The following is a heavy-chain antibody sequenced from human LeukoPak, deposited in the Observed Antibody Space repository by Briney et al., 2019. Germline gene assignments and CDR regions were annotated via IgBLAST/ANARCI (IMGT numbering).Heavy chain of an antibody. Sequence: PGGSLRLSCAASGFTFSSYSMNWVRQAPGKGLEWVSSISSSSSYIYYADSAKGRFTISRDNSKNTLYLQLNSLRVEDTAMYYCAKDTSTTAGYYFYMDVWGTGAAVIVSS. J-gene: IGHJ6*03. CDR1: GFTFSSYS. CDR2: ISSSSSYI. CDR3: AKDTSTTAGYYFYMDV. V-gene: IGHV3-21*01. D-gene: IGHD3/OR15-3a*01.